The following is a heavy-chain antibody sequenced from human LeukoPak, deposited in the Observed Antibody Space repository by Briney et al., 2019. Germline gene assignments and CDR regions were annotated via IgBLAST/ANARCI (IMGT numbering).Heavy chain of an antibody. CDR3: AKSDRRVRGVIINPTFDY. CDR2: ISGSGGST. CDR1: GFTFSSYT. V-gene: IGHV3-23*01. J-gene: IGHJ4*02. Sequence: GGSLRLSCAASGFTFSSYTMNWVRQAPGKGLEWVSAISGSGGSTYYADSVKGRFTISRDNSKNTLYLQMNSLRAEDTAVYYCAKSDRRVRGVIINPTFDYWGQGTLVTVSS. D-gene: IGHD3-10*01.